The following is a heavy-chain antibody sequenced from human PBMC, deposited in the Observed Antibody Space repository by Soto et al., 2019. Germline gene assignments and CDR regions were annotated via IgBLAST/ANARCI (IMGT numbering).Heavy chain of an antibody. J-gene: IGHJ4*02. CDR1: DDSINSDKYY. D-gene: IGHD5-12*01. Sequence: QLQLQESGPGLVKPSETLSLTCSVSDDSINSDKYYWGWIRQPPGKGLEWIGSIYYRGNAYYNPSLQTRVTMSIDESKSQFSLKLNSVTAADSAVYFCARLEGLATISYYFDFWGPGALVTVSS. CDR2: IYYRGNA. V-gene: IGHV4-39*01. CDR3: ARLEGLATISYYFDF.